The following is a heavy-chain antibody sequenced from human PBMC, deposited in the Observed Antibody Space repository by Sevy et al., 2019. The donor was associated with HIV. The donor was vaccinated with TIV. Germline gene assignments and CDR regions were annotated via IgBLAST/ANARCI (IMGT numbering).Heavy chain of an antibody. CDR3: ARGDELNSYYYGMDV. CDR1: GDSVSSSSAA. D-gene: IGHD1-7*01. Sequence: SQTLSLTCAISGDSVSSSSAAWNWFRQSPSRGIEWLGRTYYRSKWYSDYEVSVKGRVTINPDTSKNQFSLHLESVTPEDTAVYFCARGDELNSYYYGMDVWGQGTTVTVSS. CDR2: TYYRSKWYS. V-gene: IGHV6-1*01. J-gene: IGHJ6*02.